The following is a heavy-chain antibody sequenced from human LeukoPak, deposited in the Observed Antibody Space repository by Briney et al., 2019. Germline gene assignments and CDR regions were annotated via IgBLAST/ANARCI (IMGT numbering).Heavy chain of an antibody. Sequence: PGGSLRLSCVDSGFTFSNYWMHWVRQAPGKGLVWVSLINVDGRSTTYADSVKGRFTISRDNAKNTPFLQMNSLRAEDTGVYYCARDRSYRPDDWGQGTLVTVSS. D-gene: IGHD3-16*02. V-gene: IGHV3-74*01. CDR2: INVDGRST. CDR1: GFTFSNYW. J-gene: IGHJ4*02. CDR3: ARDRSYRPDD.